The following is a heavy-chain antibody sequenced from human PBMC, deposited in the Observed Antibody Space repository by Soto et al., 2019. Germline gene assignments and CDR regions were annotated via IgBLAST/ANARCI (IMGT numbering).Heavy chain of an antibody. CDR3: ARAVHTMIQGVRFRVDQ. J-gene: IGHJ4*02. D-gene: IGHD3-10*01. Sequence: EASVKVSCKASGYTLTAYYIHWVRQAPGQGLEWMGWINPNGGGTKYAQKFQGRVTMTRDTSINTAYMELTRLTSDDTAVYYCARAVHTMIQGVRFRVDQWGQGALVTVSS. CDR2: INPNGGGT. CDR1: GYTLTAYY. V-gene: IGHV1-2*02.